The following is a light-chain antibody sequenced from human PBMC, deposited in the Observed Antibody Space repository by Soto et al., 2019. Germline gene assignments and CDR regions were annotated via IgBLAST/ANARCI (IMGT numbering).Light chain of an antibody. Sequence: ERPMKHSPATLSVRTGYRSTLSCTASQSVGSYLAWYQQKPGQAPRLVIYDIFTRATGVPTRISGSGSGTEFTLTISRLEPEDFAVFYSHQYGISPQTFGPGTKV. CDR3: HQYGISPQT. CDR2: DIF. CDR1: QSVGSY. V-gene: IGKV3D-15*01. J-gene: IGKJ1*01.